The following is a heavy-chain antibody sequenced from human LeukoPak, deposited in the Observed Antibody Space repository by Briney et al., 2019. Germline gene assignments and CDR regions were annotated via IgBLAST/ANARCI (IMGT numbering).Heavy chain of an antibody. D-gene: IGHD3-22*01. V-gene: IGHV3-23*01. J-gene: IGHJ5*02. Sequence: GGSLRLSCAASGFTFSSSALSWVRQAPGKGPEWVSAISGSGGSTYYADSVKGRFTISRDNSKNTLYLQMNSLRAEDTAVYYCARDLFAAYYDSSGYHPLDPWGQGTLVTVSS. CDR3: ARDLFAAYYDSSGYHPLDP. CDR1: GFTFSSSA. CDR2: ISGSGGST.